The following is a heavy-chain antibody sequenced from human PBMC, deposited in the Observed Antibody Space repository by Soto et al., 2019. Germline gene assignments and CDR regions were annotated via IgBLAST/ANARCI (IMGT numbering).Heavy chain of an antibody. J-gene: IGHJ3*02. CDR3: ARSYGGVFDI. D-gene: IGHD2-8*02. Sequence: PSETLSLTCTVSGCSITSSSYYWGWIPQPPGKGLEWIGSIYYSGSTYYNPSLNSRVTISVDTSKNQFSLKLSSVTAGDTAVYYCARSYGGVFDIWGQGTMVTVSS. CDR1: GCSITSSSYY. CDR2: IYYSGST. V-gene: IGHV4-39*01.